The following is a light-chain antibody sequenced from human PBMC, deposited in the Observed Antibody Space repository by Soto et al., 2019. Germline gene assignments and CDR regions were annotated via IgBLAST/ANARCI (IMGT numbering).Light chain of an antibody. CDR2: EVS. CDR3: CSYAGSYWL. Sequence: QSTLTQPASVSGSPGQSITISCTGTSSDVGGYNYVSWYQQHPGKAPKLMIYEVSNRPSGVSNRFSGSKSGNTASLTISGLQAEDEADYYCCSYAGSYWLFGGGTKLTVL. J-gene: IGLJ3*02. V-gene: IGLV2-14*01. CDR1: SSDVGGYNY.